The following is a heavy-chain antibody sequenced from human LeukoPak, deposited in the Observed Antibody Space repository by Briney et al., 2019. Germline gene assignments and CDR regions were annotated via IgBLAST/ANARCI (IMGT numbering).Heavy chain of an antibody. Sequence: SETLSLTCTVSGGSISSYYWSWIRQPPGKGLEWIGYIYYSGSTNYNPSLKSRVTISVDTSKNQFPLKLSSVTAADTAVYYCARGVSRLNFDYWGQGTLVTVSS. CDR3: ARGVSRLNFDY. D-gene: IGHD2-21*02. J-gene: IGHJ4*02. V-gene: IGHV4-59*01. CDR1: GGSISSYY. CDR2: IYYSGST.